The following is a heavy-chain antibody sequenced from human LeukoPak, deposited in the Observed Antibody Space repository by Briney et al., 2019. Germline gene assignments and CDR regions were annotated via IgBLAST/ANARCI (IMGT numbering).Heavy chain of an antibody. Sequence: GGSLKLSCAASGFTFSSYAMSWVRQAPGKGLEWVSAISGSGGSTYYADSVKGRFTISRDNSKNTLYLQMNSLRAEDTAVYYCARGRWLQRFDYWGQGTLVTVSS. CDR2: ISGSGGST. D-gene: IGHD5-24*01. V-gene: IGHV3-23*01. CDR1: GFTFSSYA. J-gene: IGHJ4*02. CDR3: ARGRWLQRFDY.